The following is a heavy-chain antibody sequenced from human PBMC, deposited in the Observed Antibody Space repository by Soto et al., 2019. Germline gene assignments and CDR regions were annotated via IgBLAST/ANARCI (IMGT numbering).Heavy chain of an antibody. V-gene: IGHV2-5*01. D-gene: IGHD3-22*01. Sequence: QITLKESGPTLVKPTQTLTLTCTFSGFSLSTSGVGVGWIRQPPGKALEWLALIYWNDDKRYSPSPKSRLTITKDTSKNQVVLTMTNMDPVDTATYYCALSLYYYDSSYFDYWGQGTLVTVSS. CDR3: ALSLYYYDSSYFDY. CDR1: GFSLSTSGVG. CDR2: IYWNDDK. J-gene: IGHJ4*02.